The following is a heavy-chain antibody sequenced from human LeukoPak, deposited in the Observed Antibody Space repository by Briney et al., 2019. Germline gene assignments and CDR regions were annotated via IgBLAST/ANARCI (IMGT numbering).Heavy chain of an antibody. CDR1: GGSFSSRPYY. CDR3: ARVTGYMTEDYFDY. J-gene: IGHJ4*02. Sequence: SETLSLTCTVSGGSFSSRPYYWSWIRQPAGKGLEWIGRIYTSGDTDYNPSLKSRVTISVDTSKNQFSLRLSSVTAADTAVYYCARVTGYMTEDYFDYWGQGTLITVSS. D-gene: IGHD6-13*01. V-gene: IGHV4-61*02. CDR2: IYTSGDT.